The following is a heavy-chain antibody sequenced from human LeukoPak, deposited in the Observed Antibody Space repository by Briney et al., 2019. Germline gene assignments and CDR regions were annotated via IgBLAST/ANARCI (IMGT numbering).Heavy chain of an antibody. J-gene: IGHJ6*02. V-gene: IGHV1-18*01. CDR1: GYTFTSYG. D-gene: IGHD3-10*01. CDR2: INTYNGNT. CDR3: ARDTMVRGVIYFYGMDV. Sequence: ASVKVCCKASGYTFTSYGISWVRQAPGQGLEWMGWINTYNGNTNYAQKIQGRVTMTTDTSTSTAYMEVRSLRSDDTAVYYCARDTMVRGVIYFYGMDVWGQGTTVTVSS.